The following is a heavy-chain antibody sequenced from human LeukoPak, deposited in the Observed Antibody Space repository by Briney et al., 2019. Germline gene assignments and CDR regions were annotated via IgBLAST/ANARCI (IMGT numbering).Heavy chain of an antibody. V-gene: IGHV3-21*01. CDR3: ARVMAAAGT. D-gene: IGHD6-13*01. CDR2: ISSSSSYI. CDR1: GFTFSSYS. J-gene: IGHJ5*02. Sequence: PGGSLRLSCAASGFTFSSYSMNWVRQAPGKGLEWVSSISSSSSYIYYAVSVKGRFTISRDNAKNSLYLQMNSLRAEDTAVYYCARVMAAAGTWGQGTLVTVSS.